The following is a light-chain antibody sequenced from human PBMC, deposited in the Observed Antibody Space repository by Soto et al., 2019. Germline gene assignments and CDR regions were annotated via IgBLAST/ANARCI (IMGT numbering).Light chain of an antibody. J-gene: IGKJ4*01. Sequence: DIQMAQSPSTLSASVGDRVTITCRASQVINGWLAWYQQKPGKAPKLLIYKASTLQSGVPSRFSGSGSGTEFTLTISSLQPDDFATYYCQQYNGYPLTFGGGTKVEIK. CDR2: KAS. CDR3: QQYNGYPLT. CDR1: QVINGW. V-gene: IGKV1-5*03.